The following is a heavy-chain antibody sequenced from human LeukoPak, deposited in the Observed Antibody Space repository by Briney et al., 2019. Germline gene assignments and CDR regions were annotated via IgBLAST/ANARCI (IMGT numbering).Heavy chain of an antibody. CDR3: TKEHYGSSGYAKCFHH. CDR1: GFTFSNYG. D-gene: IGHD3-22*01. Sequence: PGGSLRLSCAASGFTFSNYGMSWVRQAPGKGLEWVAFIGYDGGNKYYADSVKGRFTISRDMSKNTLYLQMNSLRAEDTAVYYCTKEHYGSSGYAKCFHHWGQGTLVTVSS. CDR2: IGYDGGNK. J-gene: IGHJ1*01. V-gene: IGHV3-30*02.